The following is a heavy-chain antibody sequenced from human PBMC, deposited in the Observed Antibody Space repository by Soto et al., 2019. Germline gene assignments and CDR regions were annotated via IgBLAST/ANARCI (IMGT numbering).Heavy chain of an antibody. J-gene: IGHJ6*02. CDR2: IYHSGST. Sequence: SETLSLTCAVSGGSISSGGYSWSWIRQPPGKGLEWIGYIYHSGSTYYNPSLKSRVTISVDRSKNQFSLKLSSVTAADTAVYYCARATYYYGSGTSGMDVWGQGTTVTVSS. CDR3: ARATYYYGSGTSGMDV. V-gene: IGHV4-30-2*01. D-gene: IGHD3-10*01. CDR1: GGSISSGGYS.